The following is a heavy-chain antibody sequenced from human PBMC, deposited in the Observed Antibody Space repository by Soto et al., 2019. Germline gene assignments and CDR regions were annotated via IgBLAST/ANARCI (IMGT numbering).Heavy chain of an antibody. CDR2: ISASAVTT. V-gene: IGHV3-23*01. J-gene: IGHJ4*02. D-gene: IGHD2-8*02. Sequence: EVQLLESGGGLVQPGGSLRLSCAASGFAFHTHALSWVRQAPGKGLEWVSGISASAVTTYYADSVKGRFTISRDNSKNTVTLQMNSLRAEDTAFYYCAKDRTPPLSLSPSSQAIKNLLVGQCFDSWGQGTLVTVSS. CDR3: AKDRTPPLSLSPSSQAIKNLLVGQCFDS. CDR1: GFAFHTHA.